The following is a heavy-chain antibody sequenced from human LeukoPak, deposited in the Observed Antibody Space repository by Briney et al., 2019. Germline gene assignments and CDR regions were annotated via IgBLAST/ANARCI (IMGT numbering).Heavy chain of an antibody. V-gene: IGHV3-23*01. CDR3: AKSEGYFDWLLSSDY. CDR2: ISGSGGST. D-gene: IGHD3-9*01. J-gene: IGHJ4*02. CDR1: GFTFSSYA. Sequence: GGSLRLSSAASGFTFSSYAMSWVRQAPGKGLEWVSAISGSGGSTYYADSVKGRFTISRDNSKNTLYLQMNSLRAEDTAVYYCAKSEGYFDWLLSSDYWGQGTLVTVSS.